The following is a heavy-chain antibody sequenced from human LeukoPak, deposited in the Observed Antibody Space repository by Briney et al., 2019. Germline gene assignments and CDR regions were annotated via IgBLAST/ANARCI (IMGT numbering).Heavy chain of an antibody. Sequence: KTGGSLRLSCKGSGYNLTSYWIGWVRQMPRKGLEWMGIIYPGDSDTRYSPSFRGQVTISADKSISTAYLQWSSLKASDTAMYYCARRPHDYSNYYFDCWRQGTLVTVSS. D-gene: IGHD4-11*01. CDR1: GYNLTSYW. CDR3: ARRPHDYSNYYFDC. V-gene: IGHV5-51*01. CDR2: IYPGDSDT. J-gene: IGHJ4*02.